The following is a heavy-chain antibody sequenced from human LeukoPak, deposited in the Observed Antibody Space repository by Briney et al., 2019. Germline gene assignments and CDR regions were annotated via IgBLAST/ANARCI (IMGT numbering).Heavy chain of an antibody. CDR3: ARVPRVRFLEWLLWLDY. CDR1: GFTFSSYA. D-gene: IGHD3-3*01. V-gene: IGHV3-30*01. CDR2: ISYDGSNK. J-gene: IGHJ4*02. Sequence: GGSLRLSCAASGFTFSSYAMHWVRQAPGKGLEWVAVISYDGSNKYYADSVKGRFTISRDNSKNTLYLQMNSLRAEDTAVYYCARVPRVRFLEWLLWLDYWGQGTLVTVSS.